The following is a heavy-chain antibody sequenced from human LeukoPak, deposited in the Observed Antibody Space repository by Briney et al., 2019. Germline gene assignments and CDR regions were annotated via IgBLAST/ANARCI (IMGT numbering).Heavy chain of an antibody. D-gene: IGHD5-18*01. CDR3: AREPGYSYGRFDY. CDR2: INPIFGTA. V-gene: IGHV1-69*13. J-gene: IGHJ4*02. CDR1: GYTFTGYY. Sequence: ASVKVSCKASGYTFTGYYMHWVRQAPGQGLEWMGWINPIFGTANYAQKFQGRVTITADESTSTAYMELSSLRSEDTAVYYCAREPGYSYGRFDYWGQGTLVTVSS.